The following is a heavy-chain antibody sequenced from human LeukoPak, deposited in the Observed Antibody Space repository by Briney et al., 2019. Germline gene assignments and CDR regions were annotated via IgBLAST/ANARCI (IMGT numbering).Heavy chain of an antibody. D-gene: IGHD2-2*01. V-gene: IGHV4-34*01. CDR1: GGSFSGYY. CDR2: INHSGST. CDR3: ARFPHKEDIVVVPAAIQPPNYYYYGMDV. Sequence: SETLSLTCAVYGGSFSGYYWSWIRQPPGKGLEWIGEINHSGSTNYNPSLKSRVTISVDTSKNQFSLKLSSVTAADTAVYYCARFPHKEDIVVVPAAIQPPNYYYYGMDVWGKGTTVTVSS. J-gene: IGHJ6*04.